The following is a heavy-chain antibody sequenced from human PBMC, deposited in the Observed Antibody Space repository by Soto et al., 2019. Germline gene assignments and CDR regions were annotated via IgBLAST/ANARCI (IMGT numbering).Heavy chain of an antibody. CDR2: ISAYNGNT. CDR1: GYTFTSYG. J-gene: IGHJ6*02. D-gene: IGHD2-2*02. V-gene: IGHV1-18*01. Sequence: QVQLVQSGAEVKKPGASVKVSCKASGYTFTSYGISWVRQAPGQGLDWMGWISAYNGNTKYAQDLQGRVTMTTDTSTSTAYMELRSLRSDDTAVYYCAGTIVVVPAAILNYYYGMDVWGQGTTVTVSS. CDR3: AGTIVVVPAAILNYYYGMDV.